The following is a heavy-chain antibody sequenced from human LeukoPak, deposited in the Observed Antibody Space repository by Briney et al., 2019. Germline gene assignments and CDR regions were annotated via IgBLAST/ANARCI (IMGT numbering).Heavy chain of an antibody. D-gene: IGHD3-9*01. CDR2: ISGSGGST. CDR1: GFTFSSYA. Sequence: GGSLRLSCAASGFTFSSYAMSWVRQAPGKGLEWVSAISGSGGSTYYADSVKGRFTISRDNSKNTLYLQMNSLRAEDTAVYYCAKGLGSYDIVTGYPHYYFDYWGQGTLVTVSS. J-gene: IGHJ4*02. CDR3: AKGLGSYDIVTGYPHYYFDY. V-gene: IGHV3-23*01.